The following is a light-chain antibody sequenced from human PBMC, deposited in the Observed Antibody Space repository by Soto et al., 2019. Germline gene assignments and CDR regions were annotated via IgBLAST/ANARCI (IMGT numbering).Light chain of an antibody. V-gene: IGKV3-20*01. CDR3: QQYGSSPPYT. J-gene: IGKJ2*01. CDR1: QCVSSSY. Sequence: EIVLTQSPGTLSLSPGERATLSCRASQCVSSSYLAWYQQKPGQAPRLLIYGASSRATGIPDRFSGSGSGXDFXLXXSRXXPXXXAXYYCQQYGSSPPYTFGQGTKLEIK. CDR2: GAS.